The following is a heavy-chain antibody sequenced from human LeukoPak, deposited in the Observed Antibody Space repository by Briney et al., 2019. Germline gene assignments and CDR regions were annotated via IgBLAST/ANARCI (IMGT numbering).Heavy chain of an antibody. D-gene: IGHD3-9*01. CDR1: GYTFTSYG. Sequence: SVKVSCKASGYTFTSYGISWVRQAPGQGLEWMGGIIPIFGTANYAQKFQGRVTITADESTSTAYMELSSLRSEDTAVYYCASVGNYDILTGYSPYYYYYYGMDVWGQGTTVTVSS. CDR2: IIPIFGTA. CDR3: ASVGNYDILTGYSPYYYYYYGMDV. V-gene: IGHV1-69*13. J-gene: IGHJ6*02.